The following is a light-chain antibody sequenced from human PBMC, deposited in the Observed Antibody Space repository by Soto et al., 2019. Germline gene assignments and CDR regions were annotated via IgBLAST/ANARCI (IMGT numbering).Light chain of an antibody. CDR2: DVN. Sequence: QSALTQPASVSGSPGQSITISCTGTSSDVGGSNYVSWYLQHPGKAPKLMIYDVNNRPSGISNRFSGSKSGNTASLTISGLQAEDEADYYCSSYRSGSTLVFGGGTKLTVL. V-gene: IGLV2-14*01. CDR3: SSYRSGSTLV. CDR1: SSDVGGSNY. J-gene: IGLJ2*01.